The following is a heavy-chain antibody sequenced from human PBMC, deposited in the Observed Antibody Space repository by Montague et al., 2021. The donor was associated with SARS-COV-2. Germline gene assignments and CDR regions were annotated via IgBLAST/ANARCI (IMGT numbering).Heavy chain of an antibody. J-gene: IGHJ4*02. Sequence: TLSLTCTVSGGSISSGGYYWSWIRQHPGKGLEWIGYIYYSGSTYYNPSLKSRVTISVDTSKNQFSLKLSSVTAADAAVYYCARDVGWYSSSWFDYWGQGTTVTVSS. D-gene: IGHD6-13*01. V-gene: IGHV4-31*03. CDR2: IYYSGST. CDR3: ARDVGWYSSSWFDY. CDR1: GGSISSGGYY.